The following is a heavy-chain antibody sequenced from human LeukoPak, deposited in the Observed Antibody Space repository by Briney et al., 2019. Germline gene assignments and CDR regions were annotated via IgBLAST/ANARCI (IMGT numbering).Heavy chain of an antibody. Sequence: PGGSLRLSCAASGFTVSSNYMSWVRQAPGKGLEWVSVIYSGGSTYYADSVKGRFTISRDNSKNTLYLQMNSLRAEDTAVYYCAREQLHPYYYYYGMDVWGQGTTVTVSS. V-gene: IGHV3-53*01. CDR2: IYSGGST. CDR3: AREQLHPYYYYYGMDV. J-gene: IGHJ6*02. D-gene: IGHD6-6*01. CDR1: GFTVSSNY.